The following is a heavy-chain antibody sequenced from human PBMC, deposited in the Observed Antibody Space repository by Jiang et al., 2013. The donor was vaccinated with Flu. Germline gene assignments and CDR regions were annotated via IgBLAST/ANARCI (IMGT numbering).Heavy chain of an antibody. CDR2: IYYSGST. Sequence: GLVKPSETLSLTCTVSGGSISSYYWSWIRQPPGKGLEWIGYIYYSGSTNYNPSLKSRVTISVDTSKNQFSLKLSSVTAADTAVYYCARGSPWLAYWGQGTLVTVSS. D-gene: IGHD5-24*01. V-gene: IGHV4-59*01. CDR1: GGSISSYY. J-gene: IGHJ4*02. CDR3: ARGSPWLAY.